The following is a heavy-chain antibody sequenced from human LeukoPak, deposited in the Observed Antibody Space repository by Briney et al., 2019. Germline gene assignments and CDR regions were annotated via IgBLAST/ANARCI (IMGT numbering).Heavy chain of an antibody. J-gene: IGHJ4*02. CDR3: TRDYSNARDY. D-gene: IGHD2-21*01. CDR1: GITFRKYW. Sequence: GGSLRLSCEVSGITFRKYWMTWVREAPGKGREWGASINEDGSTKWYVDSVKGRFTVSRDNAKNSMHLQVNSLRVDDTAVYYCTRDYSNARDYWGQGTLVIVSS. CDR2: INEDGSTK. V-gene: IGHV3-7*01.